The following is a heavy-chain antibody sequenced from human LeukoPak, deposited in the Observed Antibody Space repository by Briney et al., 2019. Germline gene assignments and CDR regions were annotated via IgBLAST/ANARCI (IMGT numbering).Heavy chain of an antibody. V-gene: IGHV3-11*06. D-gene: IGHD3-16*01. CDR3: ARETFYAFDF. Sequence: GGSLRLSCAASGFPFSSYHMRWIRQAPGQGLEWVSSVTIDSSHTNYADSVEGRFTLSRDNAKNSLYLQMSSLRAEDTAVYYCARETFYAFDFWGQGAMVIVSS. CDR1: GFPFSSYH. CDR2: VTIDSSHT. J-gene: IGHJ3*01.